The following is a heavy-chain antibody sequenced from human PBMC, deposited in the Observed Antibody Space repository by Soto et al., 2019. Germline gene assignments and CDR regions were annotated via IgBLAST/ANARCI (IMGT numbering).Heavy chain of an antibody. D-gene: IGHD3-3*01. Sequence: PGGFLRLSCAASGFTVSSNYMSWVRQAPGKGLEWVSVIYSGGSTYYADSVKGRFTISRDNSKNTLYLQMNSLRAEDTAVYYCARDQGTIFGVATDAFDIWGQGTMVNVSS. CDR1: GFTVSSNY. CDR3: ARDQGTIFGVATDAFDI. V-gene: IGHV3-66*01. CDR2: IYSGGST. J-gene: IGHJ3*02.